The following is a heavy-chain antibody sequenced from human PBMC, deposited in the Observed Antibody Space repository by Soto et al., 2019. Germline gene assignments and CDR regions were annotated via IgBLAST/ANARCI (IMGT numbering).Heavy chain of an antibody. CDR1: GYSFTKFW. J-gene: IGHJ4*02. CDR3: ARPTTLTQIDF. D-gene: IGHD3-16*01. V-gene: IGHV5-51*01. Sequence: GESLKLSCKASGYSFTKFWIGWVRQMPGKGLEWMGLIYPGDSDTRYSPSFQGQVAFSADTSTSTVYLQWSRLRASDTAIYYCARPTTLTQIDFWGQGTLVTVSS. CDR2: IYPGDSDT.